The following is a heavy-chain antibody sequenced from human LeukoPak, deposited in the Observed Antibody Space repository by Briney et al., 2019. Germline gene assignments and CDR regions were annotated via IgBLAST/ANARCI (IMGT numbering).Heavy chain of an antibody. CDR1: GFTFSNYR. J-gene: IGHJ4*02. CDR2: IKQDGSAK. Sequence: PGGSLRLSCAASGFTFSNYRMSWVRQAPGKGLEWVANIKQDGSAKYCVDSVKGRFTISRDNAKNSLYLQMNSLRAEDTALYYCARLGTTVTDAIDYWGQGTLVTVSS. V-gene: IGHV3-7*01. D-gene: IGHD4-17*01. CDR3: ARLGTTVTDAIDY.